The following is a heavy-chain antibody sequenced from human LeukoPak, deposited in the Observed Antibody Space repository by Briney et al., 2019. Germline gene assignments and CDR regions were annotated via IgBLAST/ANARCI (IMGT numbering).Heavy chain of an antibody. CDR2: ISYDGSNK. J-gene: IGHJ4*02. D-gene: IGHD6-6*01. CDR1: GFTFSSYS. CDR3: ASGPLISYNSSTYPPFDY. Sequence: GGSLRLSCAASGFTFSSYSMNWVRQAPGKGLEWVAVISYDGSNKYYADSVKGRFTISRDNSKNTLYLQMNSLRAEDTAVYYWASGPLISYNSSTYPPFDYWGQGTLVTVSS. V-gene: IGHV3-30*03.